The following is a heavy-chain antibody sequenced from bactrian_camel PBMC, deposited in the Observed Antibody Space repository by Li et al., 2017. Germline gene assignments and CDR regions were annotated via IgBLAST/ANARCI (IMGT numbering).Heavy chain of an antibody. CDR1: GLIFSICG. CDR2: LSSDGTT. J-gene: IGHJ7*01. Sequence: VQLVESGGGSVQAGGSLKLSCVVDGLIFSICGMGWYRQVPGKERELVATLSSDGTTNYTDSVKGRFTISRDSAKNTVYLQLNWLKTEDMAMYYCTTGWIWYGLDSWGKGTQVTVS. D-gene: IGHD5*01. V-gene: IGHV3S53*01.